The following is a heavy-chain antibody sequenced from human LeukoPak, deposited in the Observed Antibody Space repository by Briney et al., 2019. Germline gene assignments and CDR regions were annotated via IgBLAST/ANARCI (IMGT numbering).Heavy chain of an antibody. CDR3: ARGGWGYGGNFFDY. J-gene: IGHJ4*02. Sequence: PSETLSLTCAVYGGSFSGYYWSWIRQPPGKGLEWIGEINHSGSTNYNPSLKSRVTISVDTSKNQFSLKLSSVTAADTAVYYCARGGWGYGGNFFDYWGQGTLVTVSS. CDR1: GGSFSGYY. CDR2: INHSGST. D-gene: IGHD4-23*01. V-gene: IGHV4-34*01.